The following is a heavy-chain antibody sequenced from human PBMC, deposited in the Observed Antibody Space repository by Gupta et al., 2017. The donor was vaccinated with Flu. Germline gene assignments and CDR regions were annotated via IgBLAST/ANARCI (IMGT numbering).Heavy chain of an antibody. J-gene: IGHJ4*02. CDR3: TADVPTFPNQIDY. CDR1: GFTITYAW. CDR2: IKSKRDGGTI. Sequence: EAQLAESGGGLVKPGGSLRLSCAAAGFTITYAWMTWVRQAPGKGLEFVGRIKSKRDGGTIDYATPVKGRFTISRDDSKGILYLQMNSLKTEDTALYYCTADVPTFPNQIDYWGQGTLVTVSS. D-gene: IGHD3-16*01. V-gene: IGHV3-15*01.